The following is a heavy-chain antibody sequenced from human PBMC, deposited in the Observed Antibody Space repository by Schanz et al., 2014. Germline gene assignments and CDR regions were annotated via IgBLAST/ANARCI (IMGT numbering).Heavy chain of an antibody. CDR2: INSDGTKR. V-gene: IGHV3-33*08. CDR3: ARDGYSVVVISPTESFDI. Sequence: VQLLESGGGLVQPGGSLRLSCAASGFTFSAYAMTWVRQIPGKGLEWVAFINSDGTKRFYADSVKSRFTISRDNSRNTLYLQMNSLRAEDTAVYYCARDGYSVVVISPTESFDIWGQGTMVTVSP. J-gene: IGHJ3*02. CDR1: GFTFSAYA. D-gene: IGHD2-21*01.